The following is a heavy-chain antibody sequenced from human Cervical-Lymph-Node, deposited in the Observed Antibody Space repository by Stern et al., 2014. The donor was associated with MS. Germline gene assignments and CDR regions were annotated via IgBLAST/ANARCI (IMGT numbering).Heavy chain of an antibody. CDR3: ARHVQGFDY. V-gene: IGHV5-51*01. CDR1: GYSFTIYY. Sequence: EVQLVHSGAEVKKPGESLQISCKLSGYSFTIYYIAWVRQMPGKGLEWMAVIYPYDSDTTYSPSFQGQVTISADKSITTAYLQWSSLRASDTAMYYCARHVQGFDYWGQGTLVTVSS. J-gene: IGHJ4*02. CDR2: IYPYDSDT.